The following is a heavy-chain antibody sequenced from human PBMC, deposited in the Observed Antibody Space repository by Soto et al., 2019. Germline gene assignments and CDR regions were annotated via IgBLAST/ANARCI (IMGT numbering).Heavy chain of an antibody. Sequence: QVQLVQSGAEVKKPGASVKVSCKASGYTFTSYDINWVRQATGQGLEWMGWMNPNSGNTGYAKKFQGRVTMTRNTSISTAYMALSSLRSEDTAVYYCARGILDCSGGSCYSGAAFDIWGQGTMVTVSS. D-gene: IGHD2-15*01. CDR2: MNPNSGNT. J-gene: IGHJ3*02. CDR1: GYTFTSYD. V-gene: IGHV1-8*01. CDR3: ARGILDCSGGSCYSGAAFDI.